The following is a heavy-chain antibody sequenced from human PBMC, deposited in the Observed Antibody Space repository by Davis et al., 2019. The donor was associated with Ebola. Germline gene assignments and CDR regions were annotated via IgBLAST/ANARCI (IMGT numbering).Heavy chain of an antibody. D-gene: IGHD3-10*01. CDR2: ITPIFGIA. J-gene: IGHJ4*02. CDR3: ARAPTWSEINYYCFDY. CDR1: GGTFSSYA. Sequence: SVKVSCKASGGTFSSYAISWVRQAPGQGLEWMGGITPIFGIANYAQKFQGRVTITADESTSTAYMELSSLRSEDTAVYYCARAPTWSEINYYCFDYWGQGTLVTVSS. V-gene: IGHV1-69*13.